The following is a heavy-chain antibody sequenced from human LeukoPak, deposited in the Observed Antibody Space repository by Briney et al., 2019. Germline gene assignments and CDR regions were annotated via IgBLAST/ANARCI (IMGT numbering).Heavy chain of an antibody. CDR2: INPSGGST. D-gene: IGHD6-19*01. Sequence: ASVKVSCKASGYTFTSYYMHWVRQAPGQGLEWMGIINPSGGSTSYAQKFQGRVTMTEDTSTDTAYMELSSLRSEDTAVYCCATETRIAVAGTLGSAGEYYFDYWGQGTLVTVSS. J-gene: IGHJ4*02. CDR3: ATETRIAVAGTLGSAGEYYFDY. CDR1: GYTFTSYY. V-gene: IGHV1-46*01.